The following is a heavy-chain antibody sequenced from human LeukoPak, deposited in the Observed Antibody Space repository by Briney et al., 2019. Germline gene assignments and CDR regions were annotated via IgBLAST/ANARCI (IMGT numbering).Heavy chain of an antibody. CDR1: GYTLTELS. J-gene: IGHJ4*02. D-gene: IGHD2-15*01. V-gene: IGHV1-24*01. Sequence: GASVKVSCKVSGYTLTELSMHWVRQAPGKGLEWMGGFDPEDGETIYAQKFQGRVTMTEDTSTDTAYMELGSLRSEDTAVYYCATVGPGPRGVVAAIDYWGQGTLVTVSS. CDR2: FDPEDGET. CDR3: ATVGPGPRGVVAAIDY.